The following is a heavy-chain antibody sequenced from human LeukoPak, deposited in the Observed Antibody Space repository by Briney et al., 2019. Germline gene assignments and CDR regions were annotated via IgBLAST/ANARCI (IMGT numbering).Heavy chain of an antibody. V-gene: IGHV4-34*01. CDR3: ARGVPPSY. J-gene: IGHJ4*02. Sequence: ASETLSLTCAVYGGSFSGYYWSWIRQPPGKGLEWIGEINHSGSTNYNPSLKSRVTISVDTSKNQFSLKLSSVTAADTAVYYCARGVPPSYWGQGTLVTVSS. CDR2: INHSGST. CDR1: GGSFSGYY.